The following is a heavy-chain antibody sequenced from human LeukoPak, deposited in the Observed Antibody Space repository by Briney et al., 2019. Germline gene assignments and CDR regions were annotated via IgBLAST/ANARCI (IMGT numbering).Heavy chain of an antibody. J-gene: IGHJ6*02. CDR2: IYSGGST. D-gene: IGHD3-22*01. CDR1: GFTVSSNY. CDR3: ARDPGHYYDSRGFYYGMDV. V-gene: IGHV3-53*01. Sequence: GGPLRLSCAASGFTVSSNYMSWVRQAPGKGLEWVSVIYSGGSTYYADSVKGRFTISRDNSKNTLYLQMNSLRAEDTAVYYCARDPGHYYDSRGFYYGMDVWGQGTTVTVSS.